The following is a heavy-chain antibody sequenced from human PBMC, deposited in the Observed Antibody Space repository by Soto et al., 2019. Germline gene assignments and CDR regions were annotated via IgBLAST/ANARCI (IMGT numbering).Heavy chain of an antibody. CDR2: ISGGGADT. V-gene: IGHV3-23*01. D-gene: IGHD3-22*01. J-gene: IGHJ4*02. Sequence: EVQLLESGVGLVQPGGSLRLSCEASGFTPSNYAMSWVRQAPGKGLEWISTISGGGADTYYADSVKGRFTISRDNSKNTVYLQMHSLRAEDTALYYCTSYYYDSSGYNYVGLRHFDSWGQGTLVTVSS. CDR1: GFTPSNYA. CDR3: TSYYYDSSGYNYVGLRHFDS.